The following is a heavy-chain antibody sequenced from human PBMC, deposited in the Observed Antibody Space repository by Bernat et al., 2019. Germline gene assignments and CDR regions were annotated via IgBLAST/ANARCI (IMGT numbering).Heavy chain of an antibody. CDR2: ISSSSSYI. Sequence: EVQLVESGGGLVKPGGSLRLSCAASGFTFSSYSMNWVRQAPGKGLEWVSSISSSSSYIYYADSVKGRFTISRDNSKNTLYLQMNSLRAEDTAVYYCARDQAGYCSGGSCYRPQYFQHWGQGTLVTVSS. V-gene: IGHV3-21*04. CDR1: GFTFSSYS. D-gene: IGHD2-15*01. CDR3: ARDQAGYCSGGSCYRPQYFQH. J-gene: IGHJ1*01.